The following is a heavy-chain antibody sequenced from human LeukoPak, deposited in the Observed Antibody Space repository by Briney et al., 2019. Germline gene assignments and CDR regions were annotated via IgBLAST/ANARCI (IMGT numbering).Heavy chain of an antibody. CDR3: AKAGGGDSSGLDAFDI. V-gene: IGHV3-30*18. D-gene: IGHD3-22*01. CDR1: GFTFSSYG. Sequence: GGSLRLSCAASGFTFSSYGMHWVRQAPGKGLEWVAVISYDGSNKYYADSVKGRFTISRDNSKNTLYLQMNSLRAEDTAVYYCAKAGGGDSSGLDAFDIWSQGTMVTVSS. CDR2: ISYDGSNK. J-gene: IGHJ3*02.